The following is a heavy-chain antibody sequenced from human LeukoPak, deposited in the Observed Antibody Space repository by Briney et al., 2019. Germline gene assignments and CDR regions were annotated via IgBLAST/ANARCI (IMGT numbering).Heavy chain of an antibody. Sequence: GGSLRLSCAASGFTFSSYEMNLVRQAPGKGPEWVSYISSSGSTIYYADSVRGRFTISRDNAKNSLYLQMNSLRAEDTAVYYCAELGITMIGGVWGKGTTVTISS. D-gene: IGHD3-10*02. CDR1: GFTFSSYE. V-gene: IGHV3-48*03. J-gene: IGHJ6*04. CDR2: ISSSGSTI. CDR3: AELGITMIGGV.